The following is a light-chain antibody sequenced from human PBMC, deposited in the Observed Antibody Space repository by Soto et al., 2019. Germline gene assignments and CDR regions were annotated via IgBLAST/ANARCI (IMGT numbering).Light chain of an antibody. CDR3: QVWDITSDQYL. CDR2: DDR. J-gene: IGLJ1*01. CDR1: NIGSRS. V-gene: IGLV3-21*02. Sequence: SYELTQPPSVSVAPGQTASITGGGNNIGSRSVHWYQQKPGQAPVLVVYDDRDRPSGIPERFAGSNSGSTATLTISSVEAGDEADYFCQVWDITSDQYLFGTGTKVTVL.